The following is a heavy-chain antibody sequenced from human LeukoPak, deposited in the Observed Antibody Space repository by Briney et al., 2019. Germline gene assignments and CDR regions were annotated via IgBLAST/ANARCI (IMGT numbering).Heavy chain of an antibody. CDR3: ARATAIVATILYFDL. Sequence: ASVKVSCKASGGTFSSYAISWVRQAPGQGLEWIGGIIPIFGTANYAQKFQGRVTITTDESTSTAYMELSSLRSEDTAVYYCARATAIVATILYFDLWGRGTLVTVSS. D-gene: IGHD5-12*01. CDR1: GGTFSSYA. CDR2: IIPIFGTA. V-gene: IGHV1-69*05. J-gene: IGHJ2*01.